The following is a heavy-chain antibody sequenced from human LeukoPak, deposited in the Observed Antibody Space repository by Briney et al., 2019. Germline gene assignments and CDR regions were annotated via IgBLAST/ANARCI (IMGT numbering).Heavy chain of an antibody. CDR2: IIPIIGTP. Sequence: SVKVSCKASGGTFSGNVISWVRQAPGQGLEWMGRIIPIIGTPDYAQKFQGRVTITVDKSTNTAYMELASLKSEDTAVYYCARAGGSTWYVSLYYWGQGTLVTVSS. CDR1: GGTFSGNV. CDR3: ARAGGSTWYVSLYY. D-gene: IGHD6-13*01. J-gene: IGHJ4*02. V-gene: IGHV1-69*04.